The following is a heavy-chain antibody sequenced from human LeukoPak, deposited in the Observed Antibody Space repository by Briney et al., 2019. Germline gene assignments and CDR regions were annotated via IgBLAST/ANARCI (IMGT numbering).Heavy chain of an antibody. D-gene: IGHD3-22*01. V-gene: IGHV3-48*03. Sequence: PGGSLRLSCAISGFTFSACELTWVRQAPGKGLEWVSYISRSGSTKYYADSVKGRFTISRDNSKNTLYLQMNSLRAEDTAVYYCARALRDSSRWYYYYYGMDVWGQGTTVTVSS. CDR1: GFTFSACE. J-gene: IGHJ6*02. CDR3: ARALRDSSRWYYYYYGMDV. CDR2: ISRSGSTK.